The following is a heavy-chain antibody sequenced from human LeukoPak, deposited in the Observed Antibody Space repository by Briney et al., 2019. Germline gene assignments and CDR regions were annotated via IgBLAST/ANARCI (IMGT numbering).Heavy chain of an antibody. CDR1: GGSFSGYY. D-gene: IGHD2-21*02. J-gene: IGHJ6*02. CDR2: INHSGST. Sequence: SETLSLTCAVYGGSFSGYYWSWIRQPPGKGLEWTGEINHSGSTNYNPSLKSRVTISVDTSKNQFSLKLSSVTAADTAVYYCARAAAYCGGDCYSLYYYYYYGMDVWGQGTTVTVSS. CDR3: ARAAAYCGGDCYSLYYYYYYGMDV. V-gene: IGHV4-34*01.